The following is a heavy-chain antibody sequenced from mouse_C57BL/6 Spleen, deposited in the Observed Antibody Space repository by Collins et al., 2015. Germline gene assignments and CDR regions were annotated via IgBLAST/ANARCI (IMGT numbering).Heavy chain of an antibody. CDR1: VMHSLSYN. D-gene: IGHD2-14*01. J-gene: IGHJ3*01. CDR3: ARSGYDGAWFAY. Sequence: QLQQSGPELVKPGASVKVVLARLLVMHSLSYNMYWVKQSHGKSLEWIGYIDPYNGGTSYNQKFKGKATLTVDKSSSTAYMHLNSLTSEDSAVYYCARSGYDGAWFAYWGQGTLVTVSA. V-gene: IGHV1S135*01. CDR2: IDPYNGGT.